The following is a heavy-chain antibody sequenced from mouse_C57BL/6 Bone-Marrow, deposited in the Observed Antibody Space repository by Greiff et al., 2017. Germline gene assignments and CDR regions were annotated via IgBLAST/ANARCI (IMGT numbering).Heavy chain of an antibody. V-gene: IGHV1-15*01. CDR2: IDPETGGT. CDR1: GYTFTDYE. Sequence: LVESGAELVRPGASVTLSCKASGYTFTDYEMHWVKQTPVHGLEWIGAIDPETGGTAYNQKFKGQAKLTADKSSRTAYRELRSLTSEDSAVYYFTRVPYYYGNSPYYAMDYWGQGTSVTVSS. J-gene: IGHJ4*01. CDR3: TRVPYYYGNSPYYAMDY. D-gene: IGHD1-1*01.